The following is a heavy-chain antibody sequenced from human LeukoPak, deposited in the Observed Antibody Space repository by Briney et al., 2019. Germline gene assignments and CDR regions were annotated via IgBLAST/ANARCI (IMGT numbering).Heavy chain of an antibody. CDR1: GFTFSSYE. D-gene: IGHD6-19*01. CDR3: TAPGEEQWLVAGAFDI. CDR2: ISHGDMTT. J-gene: IGHJ3*02. V-gene: IGHV3-48*03. Sequence: GGSLRLACAGSGFTFSSYEMNWVRQAPGKGLEWISYISHGDMTTYYADSVKGRFTNSRDDAKNSLYLQMNSLRTEDTAIYYCTAPGEEQWLVAGAFDIWGQGTMVTVSS.